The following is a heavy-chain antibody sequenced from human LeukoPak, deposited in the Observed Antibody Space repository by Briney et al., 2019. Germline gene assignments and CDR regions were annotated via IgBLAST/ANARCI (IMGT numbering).Heavy chain of an antibody. CDR1: GLSISSDW. CDR3: ARGSYGYGNFDY. D-gene: IGHD5-18*01. V-gene: IGHV3-74*01. Sequence: GGSLRLSCAASGLSISSDWMHWVRQVPGRGLVWVSRINSDGSSTSYADSVKGRFTISRDNAKTTLYLQMNSLRAEDTAVYYCARGSYGYGNFDYWGQGTLVTVSS. J-gene: IGHJ4*02. CDR2: INSDGSST.